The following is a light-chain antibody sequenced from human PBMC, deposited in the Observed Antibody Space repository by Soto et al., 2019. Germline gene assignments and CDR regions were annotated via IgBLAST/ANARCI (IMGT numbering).Light chain of an antibody. V-gene: IGKV1-6*01. CDR2: AAS. CDR1: QDISNN. Sequence: IQMTQSPSSLSSSVGDRVTISCQASQDISNNLNWFQQKPGKPPKLLIYAASSLQSGIPPRFSASESGTTFTLTISSLQPENSTTYYCLQDYNLWTFGQGTKLEI. J-gene: IGKJ1*01. CDR3: LQDYNLWT.